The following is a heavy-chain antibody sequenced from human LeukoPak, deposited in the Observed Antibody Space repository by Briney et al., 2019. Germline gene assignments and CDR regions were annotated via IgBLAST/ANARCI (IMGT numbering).Heavy chain of an antibody. D-gene: IGHD5-12*01. CDR3: ARDFSDYDPFDY. J-gene: IGHJ4*02. CDR2: IIPIFGTA. V-gene: IGHV1-69*13. CDR1: GGTFSSYA. Sequence: SVKVSCKASGGTFSSYAISWVRQAPGQGLEWMGGIIPIFGTANYAQKFQGRVTITADESTSTAYMELSSLRSEDTAVYYCARDFSDYDPFDYWGQGTLVTVSS.